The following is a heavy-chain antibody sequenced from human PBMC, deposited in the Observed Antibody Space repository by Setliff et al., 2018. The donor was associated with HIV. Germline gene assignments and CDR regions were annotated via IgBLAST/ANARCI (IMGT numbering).Heavy chain of an antibody. CDR1: GGSISSYY. Sequence: PSETLSLTCTVSGGSISSYYWSWIRQPPGKGLEWIGYIYYSGSTNYNPSLKSRVTISVDTSKNQFSLKLSSVTAADTAVYYCARGPNDGEPGNFDYWGQGTLVTVSS. J-gene: IGHJ4*02. V-gene: IGHV4-59*01. CDR2: IYYSGST. CDR3: ARGPNDGEPGNFDY. D-gene: IGHD1-1*01.